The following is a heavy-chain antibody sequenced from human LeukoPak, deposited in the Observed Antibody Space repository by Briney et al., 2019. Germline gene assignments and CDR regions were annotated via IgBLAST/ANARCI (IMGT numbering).Heavy chain of an antibody. D-gene: IGHD5-12*01. CDR1: GFTFSSYG. V-gene: IGHV3-30*18. CDR2: ISYDGSNK. J-gene: IGHJ4*02. CDR3: AKGGYDYHLDY. Sequence: GGSLRLSCAASGFTFSSYGMHWVRQAPGKGLEWVAVISYDGSNKYYADSVKGRFTISRDNSENTLYLQMNSLRAEDTAVYYCAKGGYDYHLDYWGQGTLVTVSS.